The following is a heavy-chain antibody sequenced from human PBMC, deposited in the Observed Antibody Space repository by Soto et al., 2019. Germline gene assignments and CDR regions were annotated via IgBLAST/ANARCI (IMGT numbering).Heavy chain of an antibody. Sequence: EVQLLESGGGLVQPGGSLRLSCIASGFTFSTYAMTWVRQAPGKGLEWVSAISHSGDSTSYADSVKGRVTISRDNSKNPLFLQMNSLRAEDKAVYHCAKDGTLRTVRGYMDVWGKGTTVTVSS. D-gene: IGHD1-1*01. CDR1: GFTFSTYA. CDR2: ISHSGDST. J-gene: IGHJ6*03. CDR3: AKDGTLRTVRGYMDV. V-gene: IGHV3-23*01.